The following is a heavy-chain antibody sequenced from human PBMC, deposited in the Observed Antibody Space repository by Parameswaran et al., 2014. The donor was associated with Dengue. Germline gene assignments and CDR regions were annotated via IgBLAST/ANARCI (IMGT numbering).Heavy chain of an antibody. CDR3: ARDRGIAVAGGVYYYGMDV. Sequence: WIRQPPGKGLEWIGYIYYSGSTNYNPSLKSRVTISVDTSKNQFSLKLSSVTAADTAVYYCARDRGIAVAGGVYYYGMDVWGQGTTVTVSS. V-gene: IGHV4-59*01. D-gene: IGHD6-19*01. J-gene: IGHJ6*02. CDR2: IYYSGST.